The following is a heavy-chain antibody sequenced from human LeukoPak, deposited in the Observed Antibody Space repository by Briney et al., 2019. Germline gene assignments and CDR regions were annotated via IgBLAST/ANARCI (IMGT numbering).Heavy chain of an antibody. CDR2: IYYSGST. CDR3: ARQPYDILTGYPRDLDY. Sequence: SETLSLTCTVSGGSISSSSYYWGWIRQPPGKGLEWTGSIYYSGSTYYNPSLKSRVTISVDTSKNQFSLKLSSVTAADTAVYYCARQPYDILTGYPRDLDYWGQGTLVTVSS. D-gene: IGHD3-9*01. V-gene: IGHV4-39*01. CDR1: GGSISSSSYY. J-gene: IGHJ4*02.